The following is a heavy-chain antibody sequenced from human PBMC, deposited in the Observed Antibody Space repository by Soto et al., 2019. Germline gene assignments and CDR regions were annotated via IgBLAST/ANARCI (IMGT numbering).Heavy chain of an antibody. CDR1: GGSISSGGYY. D-gene: IGHD2-15*01. Sequence: SETLSLTCTVSGGSISSGGYYWSWIRQHPGKGLEWIGYIYYSGSTYYNPSLKSRVTISVDTSKNQFSLKLSSVTAADTAVYYCARDSGYCSGGSCYVGWRRFDYWGQGTLVTVSS. CDR3: ARDSGYCSGGSCYVGWRRFDY. J-gene: IGHJ4*02. CDR2: IYYSGST. V-gene: IGHV4-31*03.